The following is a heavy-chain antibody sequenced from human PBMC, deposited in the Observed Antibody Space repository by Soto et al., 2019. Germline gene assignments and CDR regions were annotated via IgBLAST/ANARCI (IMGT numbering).Heavy chain of an antibody. CDR3: ARDPSIVLVPAATYYYYYYGMDV. CDR2: INPNSGGT. CDR1: GYTFTGYY. V-gene: IGHV1-2*04. Sequence: ASVKVSCKASGYTFTGYYMHWVRQAPGQGLEWMGWINPNSGGTNYAQKFQGWVTMTRDTSISTAYMELNSLRAEDTAVYYCARDPSIVLVPAATYYYYYYGMDVWGQGTTVTVSS. J-gene: IGHJ6*02. D-gene: IGHD2-2*01.